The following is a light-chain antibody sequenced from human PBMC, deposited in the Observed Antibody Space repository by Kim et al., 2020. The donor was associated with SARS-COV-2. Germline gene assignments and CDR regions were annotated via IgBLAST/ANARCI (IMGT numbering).Light chain of an antibody. CDR2: AAS. CDR3: QQSYSTPYT. V-gene: IGKV1-39*01. CDR1: QSISSY. J-gene: IGKJ2*01. Sequence: SASVGDRVTITCRASQSISSYLNWYQQKPGKAPKLLIYAASSLQSGVPSRFSGSGSGTDFTLTISSLQPEDFVTYYCQQSYSTPYTFGQGTKLEIK.